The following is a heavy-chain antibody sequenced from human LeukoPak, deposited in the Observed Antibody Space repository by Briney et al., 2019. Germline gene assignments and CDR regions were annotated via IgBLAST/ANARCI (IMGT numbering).Heavy chain of an antibody. CDR2: ISAYNGNT. V-gene: IGHV1-18*01. J-gene: IGHJ4*02. Sequence: GASVKVSCKASGYTFTSYGISWVRQAPGQGLEWMGWISAYNGNTNYAQTLQGRVTMTTDTSTSTAFMELRSLRSDDTAVYYCAREETTLKWLDYWGQGTLVTVSS. D-gene: IGHD4-11*01. CDR3: AREETTLKWLDY. CDR1: GYTFTSYG.